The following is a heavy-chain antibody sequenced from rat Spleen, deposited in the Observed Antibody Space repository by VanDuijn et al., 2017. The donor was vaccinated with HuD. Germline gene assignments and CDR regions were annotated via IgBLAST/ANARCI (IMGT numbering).Heavy chain of an antibody. D-gene: IGHD1-2*01. CDR1: GFTFSNYY. V-gene: IGHV5-29*01. CDR3: TRGRDYSSYIYGVMDA. CDR2: ISYDGSST. J-gene: IGHJ4*01. Sequence: EVQLVESGGGLVQPGRSLTLSRAASGFTFSNYYMAWVRQAPTRGLEWVATISYDGSSTYYRDSVKGRFTISRDNAKSTLYLQMNSLRSEDTATYYCTRGRDYSSYIYGVMDAWGQGASVTVSS.